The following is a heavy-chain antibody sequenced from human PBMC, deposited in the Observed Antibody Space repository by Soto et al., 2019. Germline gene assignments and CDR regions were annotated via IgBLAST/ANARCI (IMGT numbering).Heavy chain of an antibody. CDR3: GSVAAAGKAWDYYYYGMDV. D-gene: IGHD6-13*01. V-gene: IGHV3-73*01. Sequence: GGSLRLSCAASGVTFSVSAMHWVRQASGKGLEWVGRIRSKANSYATAYSASVKGRFTISRDDSKNTAYLQMNSLKTEDTAVYYCGSVAAAGKAWDYYYYGMDVWGQGTTVTVSS. CDR1: GVTFSVSA. J-gene: IGHJ6*02. CDR2: IRSKANSYAT.